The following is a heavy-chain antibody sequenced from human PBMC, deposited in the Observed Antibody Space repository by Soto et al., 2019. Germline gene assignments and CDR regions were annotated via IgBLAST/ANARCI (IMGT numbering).Heavy chain of an antibody. J-gene: IGHJ6*02. CDR1: GFTFSSYG. CDR2: IWYDGSNK. V-gene: IGHV3-33*01. Sequence: PGGSLRLSCAASGFTFSSYGMHWVRQAPGKGLEWVAVIWYDGSNKYYADSVKGGFTISRDNSKNTLYPQMNGLRAEDTAVHYCARGGAVAPVSFYYGMDVWGQGTTVTVSS. D-gene: IGHD6-19*01. CDR3: ARGGAVAPVSFYYGMDV.